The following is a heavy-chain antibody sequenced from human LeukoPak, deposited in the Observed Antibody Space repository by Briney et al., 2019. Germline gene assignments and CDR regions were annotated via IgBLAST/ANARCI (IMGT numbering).Heavy chain of an antibody. CDR3: ASSSGSFNRPYYFDY. Sequence: PGGSPRLSCAASGFTFSSYSMNWVRQAPGKGLEWVSSISSSSSYIYYADSVKGRFTISRDNAKNSLYLQMNSLRAEDTAVYYCASSSGSFNRPYYFDYWGQGTLVTVSS. CDR1: GFTFSSYS. D-gene: IGHD1-26*01. V-gene: IGHV3-21*01. CDR2: ISSSSSYI. J-gene: IGHJ4*02.